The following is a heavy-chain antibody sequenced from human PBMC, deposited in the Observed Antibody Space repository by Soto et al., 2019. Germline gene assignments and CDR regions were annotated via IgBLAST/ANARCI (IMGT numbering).Heavy chain of an antibody. V-gene: IGHV3-15*07. D-gene: IGHD6-13*01. Sequence: EVQLVESGGGLVKPAGSLRLSCAASGFTFSNSWFNWVRQAPGKGLGWVGRIKSKPDGETTDYAEPVKGRFTISRDDSKNTLDLQMNSLRTDDTAGYYCTTDPRDSSTWDAFDIWGQGTMVIVSS. CDR2: IKSKPDGETT. CDR3: TTDPRDSSTWDAFDI. CDR1: GFTFSNSW. J-gene: IGHJ3*02.